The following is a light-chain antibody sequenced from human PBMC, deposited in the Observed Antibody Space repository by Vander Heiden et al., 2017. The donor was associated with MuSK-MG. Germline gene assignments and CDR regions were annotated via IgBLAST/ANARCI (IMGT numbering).Light chain of an antibody. CDR3: QAWDSSTYVV. CDR2: QDS. Sequence: SYELTQPPSVSVSPGQTASITCSGDKLGDKYACWYQQKPGQPPVLVIYQDSKRPSGIPERFSGSNSGNTATLTISGTQAMDEADYYCQAWDSSTYVVFGGGTKLTVL. CDR1: KLGDKY. V-gene: IGLV3-1*01. J-gene: IGLJ2*01.